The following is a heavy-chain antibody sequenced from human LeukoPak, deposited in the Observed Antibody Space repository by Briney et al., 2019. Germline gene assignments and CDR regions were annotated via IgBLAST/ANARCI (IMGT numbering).Heavy chain of an antibody. CDR1: GFTFSSYE. Sequence: GGSLRLSCAASGFTFSSYEMNWVRQAPGKGLEWVSYISNSGSTVYYADSVRGRFTISRDNAKKSLYLQMNSLRAEDTSVYYCARDHRFPYHFDLWGQGTLVTASS. J-gene: IGHJ4*02. V-gene: IGHV3-48*03. CDR3: ARDHRFPYHFDL. CDR2: ISNSGSTV.